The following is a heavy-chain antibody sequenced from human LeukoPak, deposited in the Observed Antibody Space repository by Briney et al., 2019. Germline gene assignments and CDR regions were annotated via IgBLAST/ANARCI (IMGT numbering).Heavy chain of an antibody. J-gene: IGHJ5*02. CDR3: ARHRARKTTGTTSINWSDP. V-gene: IGHV4-39*01. CDR1: GGSISSSSYY. Sequence: PSETLSLTCTVSGGSISSSSYYWGWIRQPPGKGLEWIGCIYYSGSTYYNPSLKSRVTISVDTSKNQFSLKLSSVTAADTAVYYCARHRARKTTGTTSINWSDPGGQGTLVTVSS. CDR2: IYYSGST. D-gene: IGHD1-1*01.